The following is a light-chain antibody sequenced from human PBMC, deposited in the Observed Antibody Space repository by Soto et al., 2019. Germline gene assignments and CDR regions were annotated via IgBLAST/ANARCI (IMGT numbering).Light chain of an antibody. CDR2: GAS. CDR3: QQYNIWPPYT. J-gene: IGKJ2*01. Sequence: EIVMTQSPATLSVSPGERATLYCKASQRISSNLAWYQQKPGQPPSLLIYGASTRASGIPARFSGSGSGTEFTLTISGLQSEDFALYYCQQYNIWPPYTFGQGTKLEIK. V-gene: IGKV3-15*01. CDR1: QRISSN.